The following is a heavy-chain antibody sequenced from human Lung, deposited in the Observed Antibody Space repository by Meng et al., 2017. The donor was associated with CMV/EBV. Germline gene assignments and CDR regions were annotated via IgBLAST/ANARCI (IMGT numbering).Heavy chain of an antibody. J-gene: IGHJ4*02. D-gene: IGHD3-10*01. Sequence: GGSXRPXCPAFGFNFSSYGMHWVRQAPGKRLEWVAVIWFDGTDKYYADSVKGRFNISRDNCKNTLYLQMNRLRAEDTAVYYCAKGDYYASGRSIDYWGQGTLVTVSS. V-gene: IGHV3-33*06. CDR3: AKGDYYASGRSIDY. CDR1: GFNFSSYG. CDR2: IWFDGTDK.